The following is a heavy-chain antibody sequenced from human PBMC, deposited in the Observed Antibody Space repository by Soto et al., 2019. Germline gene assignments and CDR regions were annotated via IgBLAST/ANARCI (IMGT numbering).Heavy chain of an antibody. CDR2: IYYSGST. Sequence: PSETLSLTCTFSGGSISSSSYYWGWIRQPPGKGLEWIGSIYYSGSTYYNPSLKSRVTISVDTSKNQFSLKLSSVTAADTAVYYCARRPAYSKSNWFDPWGQGTLVTVSS. CDR3: ARRPAYSKSNWFDP. CDR1: GGSISSSSYY. D-gene: IGHD6-13*01. V-gene: IGHV4-39*01. J-gene: IGHJ5*02.